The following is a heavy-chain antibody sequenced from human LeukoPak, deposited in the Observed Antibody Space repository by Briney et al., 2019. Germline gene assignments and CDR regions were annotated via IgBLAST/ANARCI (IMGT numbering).Heavy chain of an antibody. CDR1: GSTFSSYE. D-gene: IGHD3-22*01. V-gene: IGHV3-48*03. J-gene: IGHJ4*02. CDR2: ISSSGSTI. CDR3: ASAGFTYYYDSSGYYPPGN. Sequence: GGSLRLSCAASGSTFSSYEMNWVRQAPGKGLEWVSYISSSGSTIYYADSVKGRFTISRDNAKNSLYLQMNSLRAEDTAVYYCASAGFTYYYDSSGYYPPGNWGQGTLVTVSS.